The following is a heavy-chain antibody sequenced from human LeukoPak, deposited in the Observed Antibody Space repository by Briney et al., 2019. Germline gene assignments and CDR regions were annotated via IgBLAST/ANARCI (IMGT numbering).Heavy chain of an antibody. CDR3: AKDKQMYYFDSSGYNDAFDM. CDR2: ISGSGERT. J-gene: IGHJ3*02. Sequence: GGSLRPSCAASGFTFFSYDMYWVRQAPGKGLEWVSGISGSGERTYFADSVRGRFAISRDNAKNTLYLQMNSLRAEDTAVYYCAKDKQMYYFDSSGYNDAFDMWGQGTMVTVSS. CDR1: GFTFFSYD. V-gene: IGHV3-23*01. D-gene: IGHD3-22*01.